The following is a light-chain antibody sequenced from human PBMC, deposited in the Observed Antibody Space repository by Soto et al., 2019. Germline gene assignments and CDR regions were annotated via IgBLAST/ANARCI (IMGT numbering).Light chain of an antibody. CDR1: QSVLYNSNNKNY. CDR2: WAS. CDR3: QQYYSTPLT. Sequence: DIVMTQSPDSLAVSLGERATINCKSSQSVLYNSNNKNYFAWYQQKPGQPPKLLIYWASTRESGVPDRFSGSGSGTNFTLTISGLQAEDVAVYYCQQYYSTPLTFGGGTKVEIK. V-gene: IGKV4-1*01. J-gene: IGKJ4*01.